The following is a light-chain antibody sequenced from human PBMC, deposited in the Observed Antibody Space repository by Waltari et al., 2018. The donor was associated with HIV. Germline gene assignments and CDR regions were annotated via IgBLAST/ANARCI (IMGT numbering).Light chain of an antibody. CDR3: CSYAGNSDVV. Sequence: QSALTQPHSVSGSPGQSVTISCTGTPSDIGGYNYVSLYRQFPGKAPSVIIHDVNKRPSGVPDRFSGSKSGNTASLTISGLQTDDEADYYCCSYAGNSDVVFGGGTTLTVL. V-gene: IGLV2-11*01. CDR2: DVN. J-gene: IGLJ2*01. CDR1: PSDIGGYNY.